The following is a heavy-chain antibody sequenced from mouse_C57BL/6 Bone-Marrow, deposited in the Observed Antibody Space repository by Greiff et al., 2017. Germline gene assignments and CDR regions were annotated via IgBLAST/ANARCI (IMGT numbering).Heavy chain of an antibody. CDR1: GYAFTNYL. Sequence: VQLQQSGAELVRPGTSVKVSCKASGYAFTNYLIEWVKQRPGQGLEWIGVINPGSGGTNYNEKFKGKATLTADKSSSTAYMQLSSLTSEDSAVYFCARPYYKIYWGQGTTLTVSS. CDR3: ARPYYKIY. J-gene: IGHJ2*01. D-gene: IGHD2-12*01. CDR2: INPGSGGT. V-gene: IGHV1-54*01.